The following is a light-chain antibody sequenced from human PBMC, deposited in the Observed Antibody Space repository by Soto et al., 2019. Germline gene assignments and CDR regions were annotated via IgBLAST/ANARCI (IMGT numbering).Light chain of an antibody. Sequence: DIVMTQSPLSLPVTPGEPASISCRSSQSLLYSNGYNYLDWYLQKPAQSPQLLIYLGSNRSSGVPDRFSGSGSGTYFTLKISRVQAEDVGIYYCMQALQLRTFGQGTKVDIK. CDR3: MQALQLRT. V-gene: IGKV2-28*01. CDR2: LGS. J-gene: IGKJ1*01. CDR1: QSLLYSNGYNY.